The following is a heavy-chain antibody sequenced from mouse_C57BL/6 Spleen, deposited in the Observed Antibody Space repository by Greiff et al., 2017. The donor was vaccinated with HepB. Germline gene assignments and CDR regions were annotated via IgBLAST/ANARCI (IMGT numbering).Heavy chain of an antibody. D-gene: IGHD1-1*01. CDR1: GYTFTDYN. CDR2: INPNNGGT. CDR3: ARSRITTVVAPYYFDY. Sequence: EVQLQQSGPELVKPGASVKMSCKASGYTFTDYNMHWVKQSHGKSLEWIGYINPNNGGTSYNQKFKGKATLTVNKSSSTAYMELRSLTSEDSAVYYCARSRITTVVAPYYFDYWGQGTTLTVSS. V-gene: IGHV1-22*01. J-gene: IGHJ2*01.